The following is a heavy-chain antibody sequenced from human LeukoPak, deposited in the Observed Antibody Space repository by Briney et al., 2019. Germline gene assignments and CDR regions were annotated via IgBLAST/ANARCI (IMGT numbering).Heavy chain of an antibody. CDR3: ARQDYYYDSSGYFRLFDY. Sequence: GESLKISCKGSGYSFTSYWIGWVRQMPGKCLEWMGIIYPGDSDTRYSPSFQGQVTISADKSISTAYLQWSSLKASDTGMYYCARQDYYYDSSGYFRLFDYWGQGTLVTVSS. J-gene: IGHJ4*02. D-gene: IGHD3-22*01. CDR2: IYPGDSDT. CDR1: GYSFTSYW. V-gene: IGHV5-51*01.